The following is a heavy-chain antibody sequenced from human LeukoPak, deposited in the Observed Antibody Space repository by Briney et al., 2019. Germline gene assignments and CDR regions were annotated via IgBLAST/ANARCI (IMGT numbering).Heavy chain of an antibody. CDR2: ISSSSSYI. D-gene: IGHD1-7*01. Sequence: KPGGSLRLSCAASGFTFSSYSMNWVRQAPGKGLEWVSSISSSSSYIYYADSVKGRFTISRDNAKNSLYLQMNSLRAEDTAVYYWAREGGRNYFDWFDPWGQGTLVTVSS. J-gene: IGHJ5*02. V-gene: IGHV3-21*01. CDR1: GFTFSSYS. CDR3: AREGGRNYFDWFDP.